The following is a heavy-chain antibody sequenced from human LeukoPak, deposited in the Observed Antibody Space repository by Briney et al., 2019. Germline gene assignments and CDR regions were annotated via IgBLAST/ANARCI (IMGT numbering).Heavy chain of an antibody. Sequence: GGSLRLSCAASGFTFSSYEMNWVRQAPGKGLEWVSYISSSGTIYYADSVKGRFTISRDNAKNSLYLQMNSLRAEDTAVYYCAREMIIDRPSTHIVVVTVMAFDIWGQGTMVTVSS. V-gene: IGHV3-48*03. CDR2: ISSSGTI. J-gene: IGHJ3*02. CDR1: GFTFSSYE. CDR3: AREMIIDRPSTHIVVVTVMAFDI. D-gene: IGHD2-21*02.